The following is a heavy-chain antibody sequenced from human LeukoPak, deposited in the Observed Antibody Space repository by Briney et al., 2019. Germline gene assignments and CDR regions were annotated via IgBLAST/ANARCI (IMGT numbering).Heavy chain of an antibody. Sequence: PSETLSLTCSVSGGSISSYYWSWIRQPPGKGLEWIGYIYYSGSTNYNPFLKSRVTISVDTSKNQFSLKLSSVTAADTAVYYCARAAGYYDILAPYYYYMDVWGKGTTVTVSS. CDR2: IYYSGST. V-gene: IGHV4-59*01. CDR3: ARAAGYYDILAPYYYYMDV. CDR1: GGSISSYY. D-gene: IGHD3-9*01. J-gene: IGHJ6*03.